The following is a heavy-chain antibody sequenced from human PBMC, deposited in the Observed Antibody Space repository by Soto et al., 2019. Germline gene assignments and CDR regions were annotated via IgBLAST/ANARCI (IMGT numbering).Heavy chain of an antibody. J-gene: IGHJ4*02. Sequence: GSLRLSCAASGFSISSDAMSWVRQAPGKGLEWVSGISGSGANTNYADSVKGRFAISIDNSKNTLYLQMSSLRAEDTAVYYCAKRQSGNFGTFDSWGQGTLVTVSS. CDR2: ISGSGANT. D-gene: IGHD3-22*01. CDR3: AKRQSGNFGTFDS. CDR1: GFSISSDA. V-gene: IGHV3-23*01.